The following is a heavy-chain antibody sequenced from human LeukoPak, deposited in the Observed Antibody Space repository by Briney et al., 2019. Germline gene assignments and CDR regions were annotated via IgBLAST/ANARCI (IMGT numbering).Heavy chain of an antibody. Sequence: TGGSLRLSCAASGFTFSSYEMNWVRQAPGKGLEWVSAISGSGGSVWYADSVKGRFTISRDNSRNTLYVQMNSLRVDDTAIYYCAKAPDSSTYWSLDYWGQGTLVTVSS. V-gene: IGHV3-23*01. CDR3: AKAPDSSTYWSLDY. CDR1: GFTFSSYE. J-gene: IGHJ4*02. D-gene: IGHD3-22*01. CDR2: ISGSGGSV.